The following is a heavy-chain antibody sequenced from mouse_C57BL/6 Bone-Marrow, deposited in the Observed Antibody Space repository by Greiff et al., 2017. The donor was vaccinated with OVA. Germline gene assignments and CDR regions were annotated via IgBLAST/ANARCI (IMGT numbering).Heavy chain of an antibody. CDR2: IYPGSGST. CDR1: GYTFTSYW. CDR3: ARCPLTFYAMDY. D-gene: IGHD4-1*01. J-gene: IGHJ4*01. V-gene: IGHV1-55*01. Sequence: QVQLQQPGAELVKPGASVKMSCKASGYTFTSYWLTWVKQRPGQGLEWIGDIYPGSGSTNYNEKFKSKATLTVDTSSSTAYMQLSSLTSEDSAVYYCARCPLTFYAMDYWGQGTSVTVSS.